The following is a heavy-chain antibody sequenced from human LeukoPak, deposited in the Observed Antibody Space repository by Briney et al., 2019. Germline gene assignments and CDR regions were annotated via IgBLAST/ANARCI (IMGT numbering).Heavy chain of an antibody. D-gene: IGHD6-19*01. V-gene: IGHV3-23*01. CDR2: MSGSGGST. CDR1: GFTFSNYA. Sequence: GGSLRLSCAASGFTFSNYAMSWVLQAPGKGLEWVSSMSGSGGSTYYADSVKGRFTISRDNSKNTLYLQMNNLRAEDTALYYCAKNQGQWLVPVDYWGQGTLVTVSS. CDR3: AKNQGQWLVPVDY. J-gene: IGHJ4*02.